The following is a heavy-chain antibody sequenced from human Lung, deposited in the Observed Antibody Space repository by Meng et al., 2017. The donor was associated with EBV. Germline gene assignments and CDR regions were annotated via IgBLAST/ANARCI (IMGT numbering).Heavy chain of an antibody. D-gene: IGHD2-15*01. CDR1: GGSISSGDYY. CDR3: AREWCSGGSCYPDY. Sequence: QVQLQEPGPGLVKPSQTLSLTCTVSGGSISSGDYYWSWIRQPPGKGLEWIGYIYYSGSTYYNPSLKSRVTISVDTSKNQFSLKLSAVTAADTAVYYCAREWCSGGSCYPDYWGQGTLVTVSS. J-gene: IGHJ4*02. V-gene: IGHV4-30-4*01. CDR2: IYYSGST.